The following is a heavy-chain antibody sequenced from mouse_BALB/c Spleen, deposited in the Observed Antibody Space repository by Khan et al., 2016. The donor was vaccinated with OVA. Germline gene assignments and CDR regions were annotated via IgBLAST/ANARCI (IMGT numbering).Heavy chain of an antibody. V-gene: IGHV2-6-7*01. J-gene: IGHJ4*01. CDR3: ARAYYANYREAMDF. CDR2: IWGDGST. Sequence: VKLEESGPGLVAPSQSLSITCTVSGFSLTGYGVNWVRQPPGKGLEWLGMIWGDGSTDYNSALKSRLSISKDNSKSQVFLKMNSLQTDDTARYYCARAYYANYREAMDFWGQGTSVTVSS. CDR1: GFSLTGYG. D-gene: IGHD2-10*01.